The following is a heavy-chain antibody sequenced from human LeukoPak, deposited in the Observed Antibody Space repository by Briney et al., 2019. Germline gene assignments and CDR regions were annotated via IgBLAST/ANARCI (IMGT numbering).Heavy chain of an antibody. Sequence: GESLKISCKGSGYSFTSYWIGWVRQMPGKGLEWMGIIYPGDSDTRYSPSFQGQVTISADKSISTAYPQWSSLKASDTAMYYCARLRGEQFLEWLPHFDYWGQGTLVTVSS. CDR2: IYPGDSDT. V-gene: IGHV5-51*01. J-gene: IGHJ4*02. CDR3: ARLRGEQFLEWLPHFDY. CDR1: GYSFTSYW. D-gene: IGHD3-3*01.